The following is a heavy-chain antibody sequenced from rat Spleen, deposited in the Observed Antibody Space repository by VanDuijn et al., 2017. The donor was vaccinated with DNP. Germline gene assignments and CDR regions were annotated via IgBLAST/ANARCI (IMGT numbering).Heavy chain of an antibody. J-gene: IGHJ3*01. CDR3: ARQDYGGFQNWFPY. V-gene: IGHV5-7*01. CDR2: ISYDGGNT. D-gene: IGHD1-11*01. Sequence: EVQLVESGGGLVQPGRSLKLSCAGSGLTFSDYNMAWVRQAPKKGLEWVTYISYDGGNTYNRDSVKGRCTISRDNAKSSLYLQMDSLRSEDTATYYCARQDYGGFQNWFPYWGQGTLVTVSS. CDR1: GLTFSDYN.